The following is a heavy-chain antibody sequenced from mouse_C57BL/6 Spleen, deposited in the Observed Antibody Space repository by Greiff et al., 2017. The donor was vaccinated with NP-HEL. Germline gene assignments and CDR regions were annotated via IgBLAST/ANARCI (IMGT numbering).Heavy chain of an antibody. CDR1: GFTFSSYA. J-gene: IGHJ2*01. CDR2: ISDGGSYT. V-gene: IGHV5-4*01. Sequence: EVQVVESGGGLVKPGGSLKLSCAASGFTFSSYAMSWVRQTPEKRLEWVATISDGGSYTYYPDNVKGRFTISRDNAKNNLYLQMSHLKSEDTAMYYCARDRTGTGDYWGQGTTLTVSS. D-gene: IGHD4-1*01. CDR3: ARDRTGTGDY.